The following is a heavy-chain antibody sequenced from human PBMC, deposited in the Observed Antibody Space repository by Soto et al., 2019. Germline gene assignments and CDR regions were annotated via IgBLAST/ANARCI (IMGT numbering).Heavy chain of an antibody. CDR1: GFTFSNAW. CDR2: NKSKTDGGTS. CDR3: TTGHYMAAGPDY. V-gene: IGHV3-15*01. D-gene: IGHD6-6*01. J-gene: IGHJ4*02. Sequence: EVQLVESGGGLVKPGGSLRLSCAASGFTFSNAWMSWVRQAPGKGLEWDGRNKSKTDGGTSDYAAPVKGRFTISRDDAKNTQYLQMNSLKTEDTAVYYCTTGHYMAAGPDYWGQGTLVTVSS.